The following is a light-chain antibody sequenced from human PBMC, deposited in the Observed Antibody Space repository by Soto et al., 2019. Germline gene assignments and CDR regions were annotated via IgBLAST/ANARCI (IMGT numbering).Light chain of an antibody. Sequence: LTQPPSASGSPGQSVAISCTGTSSDVGGYNYVSWYQQHPGKAPKLMIYEVNKRPSGVPDRFSGSKSGNTASLTVSGLQAEDEADYYCSSYTSSRAYVFVIVNMVTV. J-gene: IGLJ1*01. CDR1: SSDVGGYNY. CDR2: EVN. CDR3: SSYTSSRAYV. V-gene: IGLV2-8*01.